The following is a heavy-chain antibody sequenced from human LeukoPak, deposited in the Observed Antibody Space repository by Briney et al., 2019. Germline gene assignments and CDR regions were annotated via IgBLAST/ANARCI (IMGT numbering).Heavy chain of an antibody. J-gene: IGHJ3*02. D-gene: IGHD6-19*01. CDR1: GFTFSSYA. CDR2: ISGSGGST. CDR3: AKDRAAVAVDGYAFDI. V-gene: IGHV3-23*01. Sequence: GGPLRLSCAASGFTFSSYAMRWVRQAPGKGLEWVSAISGSGGSTYYADSVKGRFTISRDNSKNTLYLQMNSLRAEDTAVYYCAKDRAAVAVDGYAFDIWGQGTMVTVSS.